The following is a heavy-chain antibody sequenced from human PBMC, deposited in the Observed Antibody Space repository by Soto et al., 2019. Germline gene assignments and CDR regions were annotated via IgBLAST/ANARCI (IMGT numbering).Heavy chain of an antibody. J-gene: IGHJ4*02. CDR3: ARDKAAAGNKWGYFDY. CDR2: IYSGGST. D-gene: IGHD6-13*01. CDR1: GFTVGNLY. Sequence: PLRDLNSAAGFTVGNLYMSRVSKTQRKGLEWVSVIYSGGSTYYADSVKGRFTISRDNSKNTLYLQMNSLRAEDTAVYYCARDKAAAGNKWGYFDYWGQGTLVTVSP. V-gene: IGHV3-66*01.